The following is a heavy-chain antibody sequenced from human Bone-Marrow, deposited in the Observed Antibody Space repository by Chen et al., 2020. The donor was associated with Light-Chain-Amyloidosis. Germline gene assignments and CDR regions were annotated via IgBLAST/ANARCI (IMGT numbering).Heavy chain of an antibody. CDR2: IYPDDSDA. J-gene: IGHJ4*02. CDR3: ARRRDGYNFDY. CDR1: GYPFPNYW. Sequence: EVQLEQSGPEAKKPGESLKISCKGSGYPFPNYWIGWVRQMPGKGLEWMGVIYPDDSDARYSPSFEGQVTISADKSITTAYLQWRSLKASDTAMYYCARRRDGYNFDYWGQGTLVTVSS. V-gene: IGHV5-51*01. D-gene: IGHD5-12*01.